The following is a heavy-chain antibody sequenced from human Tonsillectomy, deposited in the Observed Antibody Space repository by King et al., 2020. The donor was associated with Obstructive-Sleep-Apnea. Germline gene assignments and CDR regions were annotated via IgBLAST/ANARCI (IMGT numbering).Heavy chain of an antibody. D-gene: IGHD1-26*01. V-gene: IGHV3-30-3*01. CDR3: AKVGKGGASWGFNGFDS. Sequence: VQLVESGGGVVQPGRSLRLSCAGSGFTFSQYAMHWVRQAPGKGLEWVAVIAYYGGNIHYADSVLGRFTHSRDNFKNTLYLQMNSLRAEDTAFYFCAKVGKGGASWGFNGFDSWGQGTLVTVSS. CDR2: IAYYGGNI. CDR1: GFTFSQYA. J-gene: IGHJ3*02.